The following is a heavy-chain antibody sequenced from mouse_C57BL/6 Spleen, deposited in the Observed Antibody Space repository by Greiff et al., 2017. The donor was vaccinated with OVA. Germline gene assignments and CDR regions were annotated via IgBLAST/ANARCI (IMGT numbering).Heavy chain of an antibody. CDR3: ARMIYYGNYEYFDY. CDR2: IWWDDDK. J-gene: IGHJ2*01. CDR1: GFSLSTFGMG. D-gene: IGHD2-1*01. V-gene: IGHV8-8*01. Sequence: QVTLKVCGPGILQPSQTLSLTCSFSGFSLSTFGMGVGWIRQPSGKGLEWLAHIWWDDDKYYNPALKSRLTISKDTSKNQVFLKIANVDTADTATYYCARMIYYGNYEYFDYWGQGTTLTVSS.